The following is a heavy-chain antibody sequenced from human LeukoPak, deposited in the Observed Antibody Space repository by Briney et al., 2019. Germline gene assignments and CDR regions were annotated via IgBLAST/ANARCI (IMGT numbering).Heavy chain of an antibody. CDR3: AKAPRLAGVPLDY. CDR1: GFTFRTYP. Sequence: GGSLRLSCAASGFTFRTYPMTWVRQAPGKGLEWVASISDSGGGTYYADSVKGRFTISRDNFKNTLFLQMNNLRAEDTAIFYCAKAPRLAGVPLDYWGQGTVVTVSS. V-gene: IGHV3-23*01. CDR2: ISDSGGGT. J-gene: IGHJ4*02. D-gene: IGHD3-10*01.